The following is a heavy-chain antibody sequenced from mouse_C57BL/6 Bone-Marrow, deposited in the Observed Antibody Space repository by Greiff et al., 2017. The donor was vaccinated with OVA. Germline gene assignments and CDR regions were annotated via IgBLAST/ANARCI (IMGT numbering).Heavy chain of an antibody. Sequence: QVQLQQSGAELVRPGASVKLSCKASGYTFTDYYINWVKQRPGQGLEWIARIYPGSGNTYYNEKFKGKATLTAEKSSSTAYMQLSSLTSEDSAVYFCARWCPMDYWGQGTSVTVSS. D-gene: IGHD1-1*02. CDR3: ARWCPMDY. CDR2: IYPGSGNT. V-gene: IGHV1-76*01. J-gene: IGHJ4*01. CDR1: GYTFTDYY.